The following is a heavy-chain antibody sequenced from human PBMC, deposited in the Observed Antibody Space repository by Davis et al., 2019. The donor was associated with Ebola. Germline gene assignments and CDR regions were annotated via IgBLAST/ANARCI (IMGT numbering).Heavy chain of an antibody. CDR3: ARESELYSGSYYSYYYYGMDV. V-gene: IGHV4-61*09. D-gene: IGHD1-26*01. Sequence: PSETLSLTCTLSGGPISSGRYYWSWIRQPAGKGLEWIGHIDISGSTNYNPSLKSRVTISVDMSKNQFSLNLSSVTAADTAVYYCARESELYSGSYYSYYYYGMDVWGQGTTVTVSS. CDR1: GGPISSGRYY. CDR2: IDISGST. J-gene: IGHJ6*02.